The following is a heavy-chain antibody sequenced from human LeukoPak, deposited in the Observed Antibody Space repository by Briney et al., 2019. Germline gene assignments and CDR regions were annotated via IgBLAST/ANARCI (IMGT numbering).Heavy chain of an antibody. CDR1: GGSISSYY. V-gene: IGHV4-4*07. Sequence: SETLSLTCTVSGGSISSYYWSWIRQPAGKGLEWIGRIYTSGSTNYNPSLKSRVTMSVDTSKNQFSLKLSSVTAADTAVYYCARGSVLLEWLFGGSAFDIWGQGTMVTVSS. CDR2: IYTSGST. CDR3: ARGSVLLEWLFGGSAFDI. J-gene: IGHJ3*02. D-gene: IGHD3-3*01.